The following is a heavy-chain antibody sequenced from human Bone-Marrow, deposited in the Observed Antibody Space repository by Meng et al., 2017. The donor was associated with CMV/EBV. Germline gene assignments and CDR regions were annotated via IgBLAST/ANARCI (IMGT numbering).Heavy chain of an antibody. CDR2: ISGGST. CDR1: GFTVSSNE. CDR3: AKDQGVYDSSGYYPLGFDY. V-gene: IGHV3-38-3*01. D-gene: IGHD3-22*01. J-gene: IGHJ4*02. Sequence: GGSLRLSCAASGFTVSSNEMSWVRQAPGKGLEWVSSISGGSTYYADSRKGRFTISRDNSKNTLYLQMNSLRAEDTAVYYCAKDQGVYDSSGYYPLGFDYWGQGTLVTVSS.